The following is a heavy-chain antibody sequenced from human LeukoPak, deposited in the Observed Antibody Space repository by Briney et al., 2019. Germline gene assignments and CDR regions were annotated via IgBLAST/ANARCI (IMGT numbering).Heavy chain of an antibody. CDR1: GYTFTIYD. CDR2: MIPNSGNT. D-gene: IGHD3/OR15-3a*01. Sequence: ASVKVSCKASGYTFTIYDMNWVRQATGQGLEWLGWMIPNSGNTGYAQNFQGRVTMTMNTSITTAYMELSRLRSEDTAVYYCARALSWTTESYYYMDVWGKGTTVTVSS. V-gene: IGHV1-8*01. J-gene: IGHJ6*03. CDR3: ARALSWTTESYYYMDV.